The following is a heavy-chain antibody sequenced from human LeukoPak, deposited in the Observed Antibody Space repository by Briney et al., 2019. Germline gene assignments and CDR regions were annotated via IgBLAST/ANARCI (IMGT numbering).Heavy chain of an antibody. CDR3: AIENFDSGAPGSGSPAFDI. J-gene: IGHJ3*02. D-gene: IGHD3-9*01. CDR2: IHSDGSNV. V-gene: IGHV3-30*02. CDR1: GLTFRSYA. Sequence: TGGSLRLSCAASGLTFRSYALHWVRQAPGEGLERVAIIHSDGSNVYYADSVRGRFTISRDISKNTVYLQMYSLRAEDTATYFCAIENFDSGAPGSGSPAFDIWGQGTMVTVSS.